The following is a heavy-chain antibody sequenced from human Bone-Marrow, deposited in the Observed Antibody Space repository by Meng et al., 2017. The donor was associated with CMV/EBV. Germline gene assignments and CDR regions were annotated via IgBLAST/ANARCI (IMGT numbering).Heavy chain of an antibody. CDR1: GFTFSSYS. J-gene: IGHJ5*02. V-gene: IGHV3-48*04. Sequence: GESLKISCAASGFTFSSYSMNWVRQAPGKGLEWVSYISSSSSTIYYADSVKGRFTISRDNAKNSLYLQMNSLRAEDTAVYYCARGEGTIFGVVTTWYNWFDPWGQATLVTVSS. CDR2: ISSSSSTI. D-gene: IGHD3-3*01. CDR3: ARGEGTIFGVVTTWYNWFDP.